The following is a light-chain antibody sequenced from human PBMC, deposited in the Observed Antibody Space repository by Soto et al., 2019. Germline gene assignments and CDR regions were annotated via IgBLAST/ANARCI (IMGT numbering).Light chain of an antibody. CDR3: QQYETSPPSYT. CDR1: QSLTSSY. V-gene: IGKV3-20*01. J-gene: IGKJ2*01. CDR2: GAS. Sequence: EIVLTQSPGTLSLSPGELATLSCRASQSLTSSYLAWYQQRPGQAPRHLIFGASSSATGIPDRFSGSGSGPVFTLTISRLEPEDFALYYCQQYETSPPSYTFGQGTKLEIK.